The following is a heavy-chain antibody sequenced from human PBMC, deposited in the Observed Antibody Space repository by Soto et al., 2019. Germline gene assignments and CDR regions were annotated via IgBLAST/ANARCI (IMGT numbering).Heavy chain of an antibody. CDR1: GGTFSSYT. D-gene: IGHD1-26*01. CDR3: ARRVGDGYNHGRDY. Sequence: QVQLVQSGAEVKKPGSSVKVSCKASGGTFSSYTIIWVRQAPGQGLAWMGRIIPILGIANYAQKFQGRVTITANKSTSTAYMEMRSLRSEDTAVYYCARRVGDGYNHGRDYWGQGTLVTVSS. J-gene: IGHJ4*02. V-gene: IGHV1-69*02. CDR2: IIPILGIA.